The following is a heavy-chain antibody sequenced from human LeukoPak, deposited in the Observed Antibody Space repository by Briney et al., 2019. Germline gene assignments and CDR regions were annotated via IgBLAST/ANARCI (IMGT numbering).Heavy chain of an antibody. V-gene: IGHV3-23*01. CDR3: AKDGWLQSSKWPDY. Sequence: GGSLRLSCAASGFPFSTYAMSWVRQTPGKGLEWVSTISGSGGSTYYADSVKGRFTISRDNSKNTLYLQMNSLRAEDTAVYYCAKDGWLQSSKWPDYWGQGTLVTVSS. J-gene: IGHJ4*02. CDR1: GFPFSTYA. D-gene: IGHD5-24*01. CDR2: ISGSGGST.